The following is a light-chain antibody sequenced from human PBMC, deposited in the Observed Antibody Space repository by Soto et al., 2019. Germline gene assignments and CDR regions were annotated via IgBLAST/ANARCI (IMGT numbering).Light chain of an antibody. CDR3: QQYKSYSD. CDR1: ESIHKY. J-gene: IGKJ3*01. CDR2: DAS. Sequence: DIQMTQSPSALSASVGDRVTITCRASESIHKYLAWYQQKPGKAPNLLICDASTLRSGVPSRFSGTGFGTEFTLTISSLQPDDFVTYYCQQYKSYSDFGPGTKVEIK. V-gene: IGKV1-5*01.